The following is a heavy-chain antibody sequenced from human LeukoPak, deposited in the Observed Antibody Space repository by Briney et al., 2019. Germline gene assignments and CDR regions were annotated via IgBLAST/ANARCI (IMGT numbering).Heavy chain of an antibody. CDR3: AKVRSSSGFDP. J-gene: IGHJ5*02. CDR1: GFTFSYYV. CDR2: ISSSSSYI. Sequence: TGGSLRLSCAASGFTFSYYVMNWVRQAPGKGLEWVSSISSSSSYIYYADSVKGRFTISRDNAKNSLYLQMNSLGAEDTAVYYCAKVRSSSGFDPWGQGTLVTVSS. D-gene: IGHD6-13*01. V-gene: IGHV3-21*01.